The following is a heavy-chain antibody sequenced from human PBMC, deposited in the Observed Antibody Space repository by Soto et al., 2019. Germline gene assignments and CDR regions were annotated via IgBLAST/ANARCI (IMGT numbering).Heavy chain of an antibody. V-gene: IGHV3-33*01. D-gene: IGHD2-15*01. CDR3: ARDRSGGESFQGYLDY. Sequence: QVHLVESGGGVAQPGRSLRLYCAASGSIFTDYGMHWVRQAPGKGLEWVSGIWFDGSNKYYADSVKGRFTISRDNSKNLLSLELSGLRVEGTAVYYYARDRSGGESFQGYLDYWGPGTLGTVCS. J-gene: IGHJ4*02. CDR2: IWFDGSNK. CDR1: GSIFTDYG.